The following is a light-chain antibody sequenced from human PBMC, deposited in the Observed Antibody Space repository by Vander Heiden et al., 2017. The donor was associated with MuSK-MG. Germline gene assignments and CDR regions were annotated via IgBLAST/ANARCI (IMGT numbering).Light chain of an antibody. CDR1: QGISSW. CDR2: DAS. J-gene: IGKJ3*01. CDR3: QQAISFPVT. V-gene: IGKV1-12*01. Sequence: DIQMCQSLSSVSASVGDRVTPTCRASQGISSWLAWYQRKPGKAPKLLIYDASSLQSGVPSRFSGSGSGTDFTLTISSLQLEDFATYYCQQAISFPVTFGPGTKVDIK.